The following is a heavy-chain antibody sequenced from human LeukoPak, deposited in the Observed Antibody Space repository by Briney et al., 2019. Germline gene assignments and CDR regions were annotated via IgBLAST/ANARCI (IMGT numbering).Heavy chain of an antibody. CDR1: GYTFTDYY. J-gene: IGHJ4*02. Sequence: ASVKVSCKASGYTFTDYYIHWVRQAPGQGLEWMGWINPSSSGTNYAQKFQGRVTMTRVTSISTAYMELSRLTSDDAAVYYCARLPVEQRSVSFDYWGQGTLVTVSS. V-gene: IGHV1-2*02. CDR3: ARLPVEQRSVSFDY. CDR2: INPSSSGT. D-gene: IGHD1/OR15-1a*01.